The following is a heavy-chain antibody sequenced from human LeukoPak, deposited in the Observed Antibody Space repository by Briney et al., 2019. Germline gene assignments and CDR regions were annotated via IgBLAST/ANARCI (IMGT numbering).Heavy chain of an antibody. CDR3: ASAGYSSGWRPLHY. J-gene: IGHJ4*02. V-gene: IGHV3-74*01. CDR1: GFTFRSYW. D-gene: IGHD6-19*01. Sequence: QPGGSLRLSCAASGFTFRSYWMHCVRQAPGKGLVWVSRINSDGSSTTYADSVKGRFTISRDNVKDTLYLQMNSLRADDTAVYYCASAGYSSGWRPLHYWGQGTLVTVSS. CDR2: INSDGSST.